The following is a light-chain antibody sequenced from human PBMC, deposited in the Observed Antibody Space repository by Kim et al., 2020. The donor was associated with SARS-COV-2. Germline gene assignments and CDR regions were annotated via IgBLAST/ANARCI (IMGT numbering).Light chain of an antibody. J-gene: IGKJ4*01. CDR1: QSVSRTY. CDR3: QQYGSSPLT. V-gene: IGKV3-20*01. CDR2: GAS. Sequence: EIVLTQPTGTLSLSPGARATLSCRASQSVSRTYLAWSQHKPGQAPRLLIYGASSRATGIPDRFSGSGSGTDFTLSISRLEPEDFALYYCQQYGSSPLTFGGGTKVDIK.